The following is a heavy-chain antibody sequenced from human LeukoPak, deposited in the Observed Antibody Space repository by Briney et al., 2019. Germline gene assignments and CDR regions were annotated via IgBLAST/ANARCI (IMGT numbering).Heavy chain of an antibody. J-gene: IGHJ4*02. Sequence: GVSLRLSCAASGFTVSSNYMSWVRQAPGKGLEWVSVIYAGGSTNYADSVKGRFTISRDNSKNTLYLQINSLRDEDTAVYYCARGGATYGFILAFWGQGTLVTVSS. CDR1: GFTVSSNY. V-gene: IGHV3-53*01. D-gene: IGHD4-17*01. CDR2: IYAGGST. CDR3: ARGGATYGFILAF.